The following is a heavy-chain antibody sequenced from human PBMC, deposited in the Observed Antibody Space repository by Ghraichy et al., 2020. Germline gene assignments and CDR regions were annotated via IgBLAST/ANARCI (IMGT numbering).Heavy chain of an antibody. J-gene: IGHJ4*02. CDR2: ISYDGSNK. Sequence: GGSLRLSCAASGFTFSSYGMHWVRQAPGKGLEWVAVISYDGSNKYYADSVKGRFTISRDNSKNTLYLQMNSLRAEDTAVYYCAKAEEDGYNYYWGQGTLVTVSS. D-gene: IGHD5-24*01. V-gene: IGHV3-30*18. CDR3: AKAEEDGYNYY. CDR1: GFTFSSYG.